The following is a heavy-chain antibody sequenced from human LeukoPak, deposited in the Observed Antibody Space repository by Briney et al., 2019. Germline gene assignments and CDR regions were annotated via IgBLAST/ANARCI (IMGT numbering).Heavy chain of an antibody. J-gene: IGHJ3*02. CDR1: GGSFSGYY. CDR3: ARGLYCSSTSCYENAFDI. D-gene: IGHD2-2*01. Sequence: SETLSLTCAVYGGSFSGYYWSWIRQPPGKGLEWIGEINHSGSTNYNPSLKSRVTISVDTSKNQLSLKLSSVTAADTAVYYCARGLYCSSTSCYENAFDIWGQGTMVTVSS. CDR2: INHSGST. V-gene: IGHV4-34*01.